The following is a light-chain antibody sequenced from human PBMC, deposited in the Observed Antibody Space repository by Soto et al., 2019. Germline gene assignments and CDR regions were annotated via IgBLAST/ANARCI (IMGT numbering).Light chain of an antibody. CDR1: TDINNY. V-gene: IGKV1-33*01. J-gene: IGKJ5*01. CDR2: DAS. Sequence: DIQMTQSPSPLSASVANRVTITCQASTDINNYVNWYQQKPGTAHKLLIFDASTLKAGLPSRFSGSGSGTDFSFTISSLQPEDIATYYCQQSNDLVSFGQGTRLEI. CDR3: QQSNDLVS.